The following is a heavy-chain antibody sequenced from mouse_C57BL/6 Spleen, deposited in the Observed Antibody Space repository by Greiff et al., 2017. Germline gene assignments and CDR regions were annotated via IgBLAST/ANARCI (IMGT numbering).Heavy chain of an antibody. Sequence: EVMLVESEGGLVQPGSSMKLSCTASGFTFSDYYMAWVRQVPEKGLEWVANINYDGSSTYYLDSLKSRFIISRDNAKNILYLQMSSLKSEDTATYYCARVEELRGYYYAMDYWGQGTSVTVSS. D-gene: IGHD4-1*01. CDR3: ARVEELRGYYYAMDY. CDR2: INYDGSST. V-gene: IGHV5-16*01. CDR1: GFTFSDYY. J-gene: IGHJ4*01.